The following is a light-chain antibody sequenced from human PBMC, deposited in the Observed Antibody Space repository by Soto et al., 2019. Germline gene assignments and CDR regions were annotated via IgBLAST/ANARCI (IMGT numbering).Light chain of an antibody. CDR1: QSVGSN. J-gene: IGKJ1*01. CDR3: QQCYNWPQWT. V-gene: IGKV3-11*01. Sequence: ENVLTQSPGTLSLSPGERATLSCRASQSVGSNLAWYQQKPGQAPRLLIYDASNRATGIPARFSGSGSGTDFTLTISSLEPEDFAVYYCQQCYNWPQWTFGQGTKVDIK. CDR2: DAS.